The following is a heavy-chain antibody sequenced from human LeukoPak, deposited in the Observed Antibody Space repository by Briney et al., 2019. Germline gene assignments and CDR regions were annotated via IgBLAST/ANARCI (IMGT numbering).Heavy chain of an antibody. CDR2: INPSGGST. D-gene: IGHD3-22*01. V-gene: IGHV1-46*01. J-gene: IGHJ3*02. CDR3: ARLGMYYYDSSANDAFDI. Sequence: ASVKVSCKASGYTFTSYYMHWVRRAPGQGLEWMGIINPSGGSTSYAQKFQGRVTMTRDTSTSTVYMELSSLRSEDTAVYYCARLGMYYYDSSANDAFDIWGQGTMVTVSS. CDR1: GYTFTSYY.